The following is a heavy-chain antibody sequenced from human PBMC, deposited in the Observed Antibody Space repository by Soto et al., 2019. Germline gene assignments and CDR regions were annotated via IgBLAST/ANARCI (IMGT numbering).Heavy chain of an antibody. CDR1: GYTFTSYG. J-gene: IGHJ4*02. Sequence: ASVKVSCKASGYTFTSYGISWVRQAPGQGLEWMGWISTYNGDTNYAQKLQGRVTMTTDTSTSTAYMELRSLRSDDTAVYYCARDLDGSGSYYTDYWGQGTQVTVSS. CDR2: ISTYNGDT. D-gene: IGHD3-10*01. CDR3: ARDLDGSGSYYTDY. V-gene: IGHV1-18*01.